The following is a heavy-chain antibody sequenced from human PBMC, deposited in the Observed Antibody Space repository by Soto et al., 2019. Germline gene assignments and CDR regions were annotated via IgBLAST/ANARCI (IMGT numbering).Heavy chain of an antibody. D-gene: IGHD4-17*01. V-gene: IGHV4-39*01. J-gene: IGHJ4*02. CDR1: GGSLTSNPYY. Sequence: PSETLSLTXTVSGGSLTSNPYYWGWIRQPPGKGLEWIGSFYYSQSTYFNPSLKSRVTISVETSKNQYSLKLSAVTAADTAVYYCARRSTVTYDYWGQGILVTVSS. CDR3: ARRSTVTYDY. CDR2: FYYSQST.